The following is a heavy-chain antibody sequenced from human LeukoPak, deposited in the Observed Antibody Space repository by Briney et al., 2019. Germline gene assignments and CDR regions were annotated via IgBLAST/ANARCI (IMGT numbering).Heavy chain of an antibody. CDR3: VKAHTGEQDK. Sequence: GGSLRLSCAASGFTFSSFWIHWVRQVPGKGLVWVSRINPESTTTTYADSVKGRFTISRDNARNTLYLQMNSLRVEDTAMYYCVKAHTGEQDKWGQGTLVTVSS. V-gene: IGHV3-74*01. J-gene: IGHJ4*02. D-gene: IGHD1-1*01. CDR1: GFTFSSFW. CDR2: INPESTTT.